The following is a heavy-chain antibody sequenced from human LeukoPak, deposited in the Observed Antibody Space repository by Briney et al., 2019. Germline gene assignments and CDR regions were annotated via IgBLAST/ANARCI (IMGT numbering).Heavy chain of an antibody. D-gene: IGHD3-3*01. V-gene: IGHV3-48*01. J-gene: IGHJ4*02. CDR3: VTDFGVLEWRY. CDR1: GFNFCAYA. CDR2: ISSTTSTK. Sequence: RGGPLRLSCAVSGFNFCAYAMNWVRQAPGKGLQWISYISSTTSTKHYADSGKGRYTNTRDNTESSLYLQMDHLRADGAAVYCCVTDFGVLEWRYWGQGTLITVSS.